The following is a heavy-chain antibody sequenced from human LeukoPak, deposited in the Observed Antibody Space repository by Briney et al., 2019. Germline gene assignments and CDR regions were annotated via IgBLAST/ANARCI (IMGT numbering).Heavy chain of an antibody. CDR3: ASGYCSGGSCYPLHY. CDR1: GFTFSSYA. J-gene: IGHJ4*02. V-gene: IGHV3-23*01. D-gene: IGHD2-15*01. CDR2: ISGSGGST. Sequence: GGSLRLSCAASGFTFSSYAMSWVRQAPGKGLEWVSAISGSGGSTYYADSVKGRFTISRDNSKNTLYLQMNSLRAEDTAVYYCASGYCSGGSCYPLHYWGQGTLVTVSS.